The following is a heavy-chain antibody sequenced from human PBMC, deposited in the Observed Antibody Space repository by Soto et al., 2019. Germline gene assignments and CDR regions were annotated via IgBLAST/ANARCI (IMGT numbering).Heavy chain of an antibody. CDR2: IIPIVGTA. J-gene: IGHJ4*02. V-gene: IGHV1-69*12. CDR1: GGTFSSYA. CDR3: ARESRYCSGGSCYFLPAMDY. D-gene: IGHD2-15*01. Sequence: QVQLVQSGAEVKKPGSSVKVSCKASGGTFSSYAISWVRQAPGQGLEWMGGIIPIVGTANYAEKFQRRVTSNADESTSTAYMELSSLRCEDTAVYYCARESRYCSGGSCYFLPAMDYWGQGTLVTVSS.